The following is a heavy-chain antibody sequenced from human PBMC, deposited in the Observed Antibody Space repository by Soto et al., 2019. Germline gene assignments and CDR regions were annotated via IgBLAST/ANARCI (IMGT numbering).Heavy chain of an antibody. CDR1: GFNFGSYA. J-gene: IGHJ4*02. Sequence: EEQLLESEGGLVQPGGSLRLSCAASGFNFGSYAMGWVRQAPGKGLEWVSGVSGSGGSPYYADSVKGRLTISKDKSKNTLYLVLNNLRPDDTAVYFCVTGKESGYRGAFDSWGQGTMVIVSS. CDR3: VTGKESGYRGAFDS. D-gene: IGHD5-18*01. CDR2: VSGSGGSP. V-gene: IGHV3-23*01.